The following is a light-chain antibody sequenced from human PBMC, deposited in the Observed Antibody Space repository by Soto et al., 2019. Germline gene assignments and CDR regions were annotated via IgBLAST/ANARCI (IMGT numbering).Light chain of an antibody. V-gene: IGKV3-15*01. J-gene: IGKJ5*01. CDR3: QQYNNWPPIT. Sequence: EIMMTQSPATLSVSPGDRATLSCRASQSVSNNVAWYQQKPGQAPRLLMYYASTRATGIPARFSGSGSGTEFTLTISSRQSEDFSLSYCQQYNNWPPITFGQGTRLEIK. CDR1: QSVSNN. CDR2: YAS.